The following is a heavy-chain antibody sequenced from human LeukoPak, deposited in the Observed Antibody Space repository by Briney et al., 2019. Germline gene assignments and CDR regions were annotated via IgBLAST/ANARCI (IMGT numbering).Heavy chain of an antibody. D-gene: IGHD3-10*01. CDR1: GFTFSSYW. J-gene: IGHJ5*02. Sequence: PGGSLRLSCAASGFTFSSYWMHWVRQVPGKGLVWVSHIDSDGSGTTYADSVKGRFTISRDNARNTLYLQMNSLRDEDTAVYYCARDSPQTGPWGQGTLVTVSS. CDR3: ARDSPQTGP. CDR2: IDSDGSGT. V-gene: IGHV3-74*01.